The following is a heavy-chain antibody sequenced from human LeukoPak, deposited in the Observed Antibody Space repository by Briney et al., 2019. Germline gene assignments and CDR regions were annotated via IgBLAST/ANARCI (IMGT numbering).Heavy chain of an antibody. Sequence: GGSLRLSCAASGFTFSSYAMSWVRQAPGKGLEWVSAISGSGGSTYYADSVKGRFTISRDNSKNTLYLQMNSLRAKDTAVYYCAKSLNWNDGSFDYWGQGTLVTVSS. D-gene: IGHD1-20*01. V-gene: IGHV3-23*01. CDR3: AKSLNWNDGSFDY. J-gene: IGHJ4*02. CDR1: GFTFSSYA. CDR2: ISGSGGST.